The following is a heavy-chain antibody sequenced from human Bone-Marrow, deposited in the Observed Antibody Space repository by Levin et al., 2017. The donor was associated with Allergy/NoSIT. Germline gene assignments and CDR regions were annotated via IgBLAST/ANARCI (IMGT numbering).Heavy chain of an antibody. J-gene: IGHJ5*02. Sequence: GGSLRLSCEASGFTFSGYWMSWVRQAPGMRLEWVANIKQDGSERYYVDSVKGRFTISRDNAKNSLYLQMNSLRAGDTGVYYCARGRAVASPWGQGTLVTVSS. CDR3: ARGRAVASP. V-gene: IGHV3-7*01. CDR1: GFTFSGYW. CDR2: IKQDGSER. D-gene: IGHD6-19*01.